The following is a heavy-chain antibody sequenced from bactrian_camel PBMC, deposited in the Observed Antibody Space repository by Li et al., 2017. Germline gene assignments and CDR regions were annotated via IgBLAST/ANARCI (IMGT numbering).Heavy chain of an antibody. V-gene: IGHV3S40*01. Sequence: DVQLVESGGGSVQAGQSLTLSCALSGSTIGSRCMGWFRQAPGNEREGIVSFGIGRGNAYYVDSVKGRFTISRDNAKSTVYLHMDSLKSEDTALYYCSIGSDFTNWGQGTQVTVS. CDR3: SIGSDFTN. J-gene: IGHJ6*01. CDR2: GIGRGNA. CDR1: GSTIGSRC.